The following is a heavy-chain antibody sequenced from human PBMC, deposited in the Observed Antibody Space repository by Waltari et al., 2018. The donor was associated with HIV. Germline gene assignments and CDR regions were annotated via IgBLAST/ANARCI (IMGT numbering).Heavy chain of an antibody. CDR3: ATGGGLRGIVTVDHDAFSL. CDR2: VYYSGAT. D-gene: IGHD3-16*01. CDR1: GGSVSTSSYY. V-gene: IGHV4-39*07. Sequence: QLQESGPRLVKPSESMSLICTVSGGSVSTSSYYWGWIRQTPGRGLEWIGSVYYSGATYYNPSFKSRVTISVDTSENFISLKLNSMAAADTAIYYCATGGGLRGIVTVDHDAFSLWGQGQRVIVSS. J-gene: IGHJ3*01.